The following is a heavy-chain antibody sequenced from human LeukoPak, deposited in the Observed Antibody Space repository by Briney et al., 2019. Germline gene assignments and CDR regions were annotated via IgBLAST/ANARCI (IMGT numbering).Heavy chain of an antibody. J-gene: IGHJ4*02. CDR1: GASIRSFY. V-gene: IGHV4-59*01. CDR2: ISYGGST. CDR3: ARDIRMVGATLYFDY. Sequence: PSETLSLTCTVSGASIRSFYWSWIRQPPGKGLEWIGYISYGGSTISDPSLKSRVTISVDTSKNQFSLKLSSVTAADTAVYYCARDIRMVGATLYFDYWGQGTLVTVSS. D-gene: IGHD1-26*01.